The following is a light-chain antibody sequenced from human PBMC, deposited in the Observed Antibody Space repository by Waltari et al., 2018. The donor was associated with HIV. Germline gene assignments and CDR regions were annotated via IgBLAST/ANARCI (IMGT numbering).Light chain of an antibody. J-gene: IGKJ1*01. CDR1: QDIRFA. CDR2: AAS. V-gene: IGKV1-17*01. Sequence: DIQMTQSPSSLSASVGDRGTITCRASQDIRFALGWYQQKPGKAPKRLIYAASSVQGGVPSRFSGRGSATEFTLTSSSLQAEDFATYYGLQHSRDPWTFGQGTKVEIK. CDR3: LQHSRDPWT.